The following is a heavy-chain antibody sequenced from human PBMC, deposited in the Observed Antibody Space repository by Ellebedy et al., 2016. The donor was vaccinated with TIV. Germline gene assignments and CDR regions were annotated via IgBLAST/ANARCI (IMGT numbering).Heavy chain of an antibody. CDR1: GFSFSNYW. J-gene: IGHJ4*02. V-gene: IGHV3-7*01. D-gene: IGHD5-12*01. CDR2: INQGGSET. Sequence: GESLKISCAASGFSFSNYWMAWVRQAPGKGLEWVATINQGGSETYYVDSVKGRFTISRDNSKNSLYLQMNSLRADDTALYYCASAARGSGAYESFWGQGTLVTVSS. CDR3: ASAARGSGAYESF.